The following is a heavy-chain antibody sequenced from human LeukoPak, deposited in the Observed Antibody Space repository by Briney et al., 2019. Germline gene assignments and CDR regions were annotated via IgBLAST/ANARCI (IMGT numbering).Heavy chain of an antibody. V-gene: IGHV3-21*01. CDR2: ISSSSSYI. D-gene: IGHD1-1*01. Sequence: GRSLRLSCAASGFTFSSYSMNWVRQAPGKGLEWVSSISSSSSYIYYADSVKGRFTISRDNAKNSLYLQMNSLRAEDTAVYYCARFRYWNDAFDIWGQGTMVTVSS. CDR3: ARFRYWNDAFDI. J-gene: IGHJ3*02. CDR1: GFTFSSYS.